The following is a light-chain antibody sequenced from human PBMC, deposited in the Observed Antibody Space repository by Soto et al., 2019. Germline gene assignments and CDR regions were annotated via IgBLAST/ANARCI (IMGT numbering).Light chain of an antibody. CDR2: WAS. CDR1: QSVLYSSNNKNY. V-gene: IGKV4-1*01. CDR3: QQYYSTPPT. J-gene: IGKJ2*01. Sequence: DIVMTQSPDSLAVSLGERATINCKSSQSVLYSSNNKNYLAWYQQKPGQPPKLLIYWASTRESGVPDRFSGSGSGTDFTLTSSSVQAEDVAVYYCQQYYSTPPTFGQGTKLEIK.